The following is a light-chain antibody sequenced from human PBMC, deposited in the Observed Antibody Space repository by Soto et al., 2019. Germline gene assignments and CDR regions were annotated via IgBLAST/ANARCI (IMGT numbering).Light chain of an antibody. J-gene: IGLJ2*01. CDR1: SSDVGSYNL. Sequence: QSALTQPASVSGSPGQSITISCTGTSSDVGSYNLVSWYQQHPGKAPKLMIYEVSKRPSGVSNRFSGSKSGNTASLTISGLQAEDEAYYYCCSYAGSSTVVFGGGTKLTVL. CDR2: EVS. V-gene: IGLV2-23*02. CDR3: CSYAGSSTVV.